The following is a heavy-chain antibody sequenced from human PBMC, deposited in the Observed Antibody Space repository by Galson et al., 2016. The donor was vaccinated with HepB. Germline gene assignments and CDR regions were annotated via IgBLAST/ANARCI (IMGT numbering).Heavy chain of an antibody. CDR1: GFTFSTYA. J-gene: IGHJ4*02. CDR3: ARWAYQSGNYRALDY. Sequence: SLRLSCAASGFTFSTYAMDWVRQAPGKGPEWVSAINGNGGSTYYTDFVKGRFTISRDNSKNTLYLQMNSLRAEDTAVYSCARWAYQSGNYRALDYWGQGTLVTVSS. D-gene: IGHD3-16*02. CDR2: INGNGGST. V-gene: IGHV3-23*01.